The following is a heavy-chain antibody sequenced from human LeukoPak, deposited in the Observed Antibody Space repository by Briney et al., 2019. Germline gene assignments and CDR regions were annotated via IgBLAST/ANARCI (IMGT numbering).Heavy chain of an antibody. V-gene: IGHV3-21*01. D-gene: IGHD3-16*01. CDR2: ISSSSTYI. CDR1: GFTFSTYA. CDR3: ASRNWG. J-gene: IGHJ4*02. Sequence: PGGSLRLSCAASGFTFSTYAMTWVREAPGKGLEWVSSISSSSTYIFYADSVKGRFTISRDNANHSVHVQMNSLRAEDTAVYYCASRNWGWGQGTLVTVSS.